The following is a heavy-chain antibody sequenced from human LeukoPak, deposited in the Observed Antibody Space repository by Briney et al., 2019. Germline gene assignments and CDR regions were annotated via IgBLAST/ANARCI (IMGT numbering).Heavy chain of an antibody. CDR2: INPNSGGT. Sequence: GASVKVSCKASGYTFTGYYMHWVPQAPGQGLEWMGRINPNSGGTNYAQKFQGSVTMTRDTSISTAYMELSRLRSDDTAVYYCARVLWELLPDYWGQGTLVTVSS. CDR3: ARVLWELLPDY. D-gene: IGHD1-26*01. J-gene: IGHJ4*02. CDR1: GYTFTGYY. V-gene: IGHV1-2*06.